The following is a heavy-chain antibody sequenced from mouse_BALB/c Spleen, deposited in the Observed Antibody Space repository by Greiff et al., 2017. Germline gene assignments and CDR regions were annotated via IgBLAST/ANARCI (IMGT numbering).Heavy chain of an antibody. Sequence: VKVVESGPGLVAPSQSLSITCTVSGFSLTSYGVHWVRQPPGKGLEWLGVIWAGGSTNYNSALMSRLSISKDNSKSQVFLKMNSLQTDDTAMYYCARYGNFFAYWGQGTLVTVSA. CDR3: ARYGNFFAY. J-gene: IGHJ3*01. CDR1: GFSLTSYG. V-gene: IGHV2-9*02. D-gene: IGHD2-1*01. CDR2: IWAGGST.